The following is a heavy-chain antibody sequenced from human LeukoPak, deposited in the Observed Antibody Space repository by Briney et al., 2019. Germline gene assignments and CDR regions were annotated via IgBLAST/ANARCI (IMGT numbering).Heavy chain of an antibody. CDR1: RFSFCSYW. CDR2: INSEGSST. Sequence: GGSLRLSCADPRFSFCSYWMHWVRDAPEKRLVWVSRINSEGSSTSYADSVKGRFTNSRDNAKNTLYLQMNSLRAEDTAVYYCARVSSGYFNYWGQGTLVTVSS. V-gene: IGHV3-74*01. CDR3: ARVSSGYFNY. D-gene: IGHD3-3*01. J-gene: IGHJ4*02.